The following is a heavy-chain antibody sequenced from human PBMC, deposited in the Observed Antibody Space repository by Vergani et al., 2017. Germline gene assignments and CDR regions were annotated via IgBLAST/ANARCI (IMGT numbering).Heavy chain of an antibody. CDR2: ISSSSSYI. CDR3: ARGGITSYDILTGYLPHAFDF. Sequence: EVQLLESGGGLAQPGGSLRLSCAASGFTFRNYAMTWVRQAPGKGLEWVSSISSSSSYIDYADSVKGRFTISRDNGKNSLYLQMNSLRAEDTAVYYCARGGITSYDILTGYLPHAFDFWGQGTMVTVS. CDR1: GFTFRNYA. D-gene: IGHD3-9*01. J-gene: IGHJ3*01. V-gene: IGHV3-21*01.